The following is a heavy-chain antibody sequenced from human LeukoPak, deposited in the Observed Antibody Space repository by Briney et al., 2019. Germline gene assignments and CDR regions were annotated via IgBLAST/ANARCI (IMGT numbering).Heavy chain of an antibody. D-gene: IGHD3-10*01. CDR3: ARVPGSFYVDFDF. Sequence: GGSLRLSCGASGFIFSNYNMNWVRQAPGKGLEWVSSISSRSTYINYADSVKGRFTISRDNTKNTMYLQMKSLRVDDTAVYYCARVPGSFYVDFDFWGQGTLVTVPS. J-gene: IGHJ4*02. CDR1: GFIFSNYN. V-gene: IGHV3-21*04. CDR2: ISSRSTYI.